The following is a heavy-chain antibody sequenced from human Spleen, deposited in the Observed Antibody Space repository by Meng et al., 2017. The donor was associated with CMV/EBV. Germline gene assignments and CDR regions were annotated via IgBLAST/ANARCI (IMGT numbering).Heavy chain of an antibody. CDR2: INHSGST. Sequence: GVSFSGYYWGWIRQPPGKGLEWIGEINHSGSTNYNPSLKSRVTISVDTSKNQFSLKLSSVTAADTAVYYCARGPQYYYDSSGYYVDYWGQGTLVTVSS. J-gene: IGHJ4*02. CDR1: GVSFSGYY. CDR3: ARGPQYYYDSSGYYVDY. D-gene: IGHD3-22*01. V-gene: IGHV4-34*01.